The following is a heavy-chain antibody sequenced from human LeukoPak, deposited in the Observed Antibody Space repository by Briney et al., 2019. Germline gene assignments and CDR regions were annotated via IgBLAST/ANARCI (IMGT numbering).Heavy chain of an antibody. CDR1: GFTFSSYA. V-gene: IGHV3-23*01. CDR3: ARSKQQLVLGY. Sequence: GGSLRLSCAASGFTFSSYAMSWVRQAPGKGLEWVSAISGSGGSTYYADSVKGRFTISRDNSKNTLYLQMNSLRPEDTAVYYCARSKQQLVLGYWGQGTLVTVSS. D-gene: IGHD6-13*01. J-gene: IGHJ4*02. CDR2: ISGSGGST.